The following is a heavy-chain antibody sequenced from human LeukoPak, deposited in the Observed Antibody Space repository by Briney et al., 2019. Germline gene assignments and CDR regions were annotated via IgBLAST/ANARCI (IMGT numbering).Heavy chain of an antibody. CDR3: AGGEDSGSLVDY. Sequence: GGSLRLSCAASGFTFSSYSMNWVRQALGKGLEWVSSISSSSRYIYYADSVKGRFTISRDNAKNSLYLQMNSLRAEDTAVYYCAGGEDSGSLVDYWGQGTLVTVSS. CDR2: ISSSSRYI. CDR1: GFTFSSYS. V-gene: IGHV3-21*01. J-gene: IGHJ4*02. D-gene: IGHD1-26*01.